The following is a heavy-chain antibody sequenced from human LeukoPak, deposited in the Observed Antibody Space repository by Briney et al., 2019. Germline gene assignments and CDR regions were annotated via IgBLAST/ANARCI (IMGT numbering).Heavy chain of an antibody. CDR2: IYHSGTT. Sequence: SETLSLTCTVSGASISSYYWGWIRQPPGKGLEWIASIYHSGTTYYNPSLQSRVTISVDTSKNQFSLKLSSVTAADTAVYYCARLTAGFWSGKSFDYWGQGTLVTVSS. D-gene: IGHD3-3*01. V-gene: IGHV4-39*01. CDR3: ARLTAGFWSGKSFDY. J-gene: IGHJ4*02. CDR1: GASISSYY.